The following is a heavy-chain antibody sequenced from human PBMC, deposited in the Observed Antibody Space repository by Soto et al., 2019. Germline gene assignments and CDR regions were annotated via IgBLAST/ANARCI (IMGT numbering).Heavy chain of an antibody. CDR1: GFSLSTSGVG. CDR3: ALTDGGFSLLDFDY. V-gene: IGHV2-5*02. Sequence: SGPTLVNPTQTLTLTCTFSGFSLSTSGVGVGWIRQPPGKALEWLALIYWDDDKRYSPSLKSRLTITKDTSKNQVVLTMTNMDPVDTATYYCALTDGGFSLLDFDYWGQGTLVTVSS. D-gene: IGHD4-17*01. J-gene: IGHJ4*02. CDR2: IYWDDDK.